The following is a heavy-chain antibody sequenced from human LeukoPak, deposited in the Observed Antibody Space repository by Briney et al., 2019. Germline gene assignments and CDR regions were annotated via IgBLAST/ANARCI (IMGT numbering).Heavy chain of an antibody. CDR2: IYTSGST. J-gene: IGHJ4*02. Sequence: PSETLSLTCTVSGVSISSYYWSWIRQPAGKGLEWIGRIYTSGSTSHNPSLKSRVTMSVDKSKNQLSLKLSSVTAADTAVYYCARGAYHYGSGSYYFDYWGQGTLVTVSS. CDR1: GVSISSYY. CDR3: ARGAYHYGSGSYYFDY. D-gene: IGHD3-10*01. V-gene: IGHV4-4*07.